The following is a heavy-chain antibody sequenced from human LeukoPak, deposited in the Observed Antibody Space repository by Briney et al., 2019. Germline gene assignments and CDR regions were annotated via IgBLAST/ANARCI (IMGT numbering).Heavy chain of an antibody. CDR1: GYTFTGYY. V-gene: IGHV1-2*02. J-gene: IGHJ4*02. CDR2: INPNSGGT. Sequence: GASVKVSCKASGYTFTGYYMHWVRQAPGQGLEWMGWINPNSGGTNYAQEFQGRVTMTRDTSISTAYMELSRLRSDDTAVYYCARDKYDSSGYYPDYWGQGTLVTVSS. D-gene: IGHD3-22*01. CDR3: ARDKYDSSGYYPDY.